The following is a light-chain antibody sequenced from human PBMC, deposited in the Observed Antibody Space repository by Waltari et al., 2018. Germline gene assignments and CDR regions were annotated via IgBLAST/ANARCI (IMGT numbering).Light chain of an antibody. CDR1: QSISSY. CDR3: QQSYSTRWT. J-gene: IGKJ1*01. Sequence: DIQMTQSPSSLSASVGDRVTITCRARQSISSYLNWYQQKPGKAPKLLFYAASSLQSGVPSRFSGSGSGTDFTLTISSLQPEDFATYYCQQSYSTRWTFGQGTKVEIK. CDR2: AAS. V-gene: IGKV1-39*01.